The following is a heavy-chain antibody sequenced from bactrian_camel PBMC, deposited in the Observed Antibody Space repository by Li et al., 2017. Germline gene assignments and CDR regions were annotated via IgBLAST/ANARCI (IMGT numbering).Heavy chain of an antibody. J-gene: IGHJ4*01. CDR1: GYRSCTLY. CDR2: FWSGSGKT. V-gene: IGHV3S28*01. Sequence: QLVESGGGSVQPGGSLRLSCAASGYRSCTLYMSWFRQPPGKEREGVAVFWSGSGKTYYHDSVKGRFTISQNNAKNTLYLQMNSLKVDDTAMYHCAADFDQCWAVRGWRQTLAKYRGQGTQVTVS. D-gene: IGHD1*01. CDR3: AADFDQCWAVRGWRQTLAKY.